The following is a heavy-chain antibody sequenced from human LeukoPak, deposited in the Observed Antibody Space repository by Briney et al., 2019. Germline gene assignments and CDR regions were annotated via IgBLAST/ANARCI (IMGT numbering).Heavy chain of an antibody. CDR1: GYTFTSYG. D-gene: IGHD2-21*02. CDR2: ISAYNGNT. V-gene: IGHV1-18*01. CDR3: ARNPTPYCGGDCYPY. J-gene: IGHJ4*02. Sequence: ASVKVSCKASGYTFTSYGISWVRQAPGQGLEWMGWISAYNGNTNYAQKLQGRVTVTTDTSTSTAYMELRSLRSDDTAVYYCARNPTPYCGGDCYPYWGQGTLVTVSS.